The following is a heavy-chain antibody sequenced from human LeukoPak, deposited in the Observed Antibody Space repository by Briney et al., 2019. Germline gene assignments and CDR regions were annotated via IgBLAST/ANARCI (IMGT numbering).Heavy chain of an antibody. D-gene: IGHD3/OR15-3a*01. CDR2: INNSGGT. CDR3: ARGGWTGEWEF. CDR1: GGSFSGYY. J-gene: IGHJ4*02. Sequence: PSETLSLTCAVYGGSFSGYYWSWIRQTPAKGLEWIGEINNSGGTNYNPSLKSRVTISVDTSKNHFSLKLRSVTAADTAVYYCARGGWTGEWEFWGQGTLVSVSS. V-gene: IGHV4-34*01.